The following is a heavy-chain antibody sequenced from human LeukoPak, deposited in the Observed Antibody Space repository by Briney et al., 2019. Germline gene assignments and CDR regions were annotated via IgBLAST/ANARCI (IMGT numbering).Heavy chain of an antibody. CDR3: ATMGYGSGSYYNVGSY. CDR2: ISAYNGNT. CDR1: GYTFTSYG. D-gene: IGHD3-10*01. Sequence: GASVKVSCKASGYTFTSYGTSWVRQAPGQGLEWMGWISAYNGNTNYAQKLQGRVTMTTDTSTSTAYMELRSLRSDDTAVYYCATMGYGSGSYYNVGSYWGQGTLVTVSS. J-gene: IGHJ4*02. V-gene: IGHV1-18*01.